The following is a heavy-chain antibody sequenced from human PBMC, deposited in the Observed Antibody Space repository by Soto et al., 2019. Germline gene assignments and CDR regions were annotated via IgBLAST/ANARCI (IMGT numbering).Heavy chain of an antibody. J-gene: IGHJ6*02. CDR3: ARLSVDTAMGTYYYYGMDV. V-gene: IGHV1-18*01. Sequence: ASVKVSCKASGYTFTDYGISWVRQAPGQGLEWMGWTNPYNRNTNYAQKLQGRVTMTTDTSTSTAYLQWSSLKASDTAMYYCARLSVDTAMGTYYYYGMDVWGQGTTVTVSS. D-gene: IGHD5-18*01. CDR2: TNPYNRNT. CDR1: GYTFTDYG.